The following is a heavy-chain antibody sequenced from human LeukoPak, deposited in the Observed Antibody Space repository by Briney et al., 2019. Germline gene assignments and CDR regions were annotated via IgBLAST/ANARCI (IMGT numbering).Heavy chain of an antibody. CDR1: GFTVSSSY. J-gene: IGHJ4*02. D-gene: IGHD4-23*01. CDR3: ARSLGGNPDY. Sequence: PGGSLRLSCVLSGFTVSSSYMAWVRQAPGKGLEWVSVIYSGSNTYYADSVKGRFTISRDNSENTVYLQMNSLRAEDTAVYYCARSLGGNPDYWGRGTLVTVSS. CDR2: IYSGSNT. V-gene: IGHV3-53*01.